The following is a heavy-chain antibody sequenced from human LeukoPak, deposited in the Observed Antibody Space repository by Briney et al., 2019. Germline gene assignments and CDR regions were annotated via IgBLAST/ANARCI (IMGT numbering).Heavy chain of an antibody. CDR2: INPIFGTA. D-gene: IGHD6-13*01. J-gene: IGHJ1*01. CDR1: GGTFSSYA. Sequence: SVKVSCKASGGTFSSYAISWVRQAPGQGREWMGGINPIFGTANYAQKFQGRVTITADESTSTAYMELSSLRSEDTAVYYCAREGPWSSSSWYGYFQHWGQGTLVTVSS. CDR3: AREGPWSSSSWYGYFQH. V-gene: IGHV1-69*13.